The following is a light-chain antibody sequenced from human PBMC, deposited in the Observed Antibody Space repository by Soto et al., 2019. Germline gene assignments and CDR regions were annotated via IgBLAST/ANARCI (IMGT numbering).Light chain of an antibody. CDR2: DAS. J-gene: IGKJ1*01. CDR1: QSVGSY. V-gene: IGKV3-11*01. Sequence: EIVLTQSPATLSLSPGEIATLSCRASQSVGSYFAWYQQKPGQAPRLLIYDASNRATGIPARFSGSGSGTDFTLTISSLEPDDFAVYYCQQRGNWPVTFGQGTRVDIK. CDR3: QQRGNWPVT.